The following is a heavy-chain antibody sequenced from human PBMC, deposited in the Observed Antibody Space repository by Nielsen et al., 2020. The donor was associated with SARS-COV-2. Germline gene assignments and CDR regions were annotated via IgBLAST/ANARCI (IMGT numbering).Heavy chain of an antibody. V-gene: IGHV4-39*02. Sequence: SETLSLTCTVSGGSISSSSYYWGWTRQPPGKGLEWIGDINHSGRTNYNPSLKSRITISVDTSTNHFSLKLSSVTAADTAIYYCSRWEVATKTDHWAQGTLVTVSS. CDR2: INHSGRT. CDR3: SRWEVATKTDH. D-gene: IGHD5-12*01. CDR1: GGSISSSSYY. J-gene: IGHJ4*02.